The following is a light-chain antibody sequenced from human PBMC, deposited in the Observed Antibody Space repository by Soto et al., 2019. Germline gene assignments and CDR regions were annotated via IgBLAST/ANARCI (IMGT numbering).Light chain of an antibody. CDR1: ISDVGGYNY. Sequence: VLTQPSSVSGSPGQSITISCTGTISDVGGYNYVSWYQQHPGKAPKLMIYEVSNRPSGVSNRFSGSKSGNTASLTISGLQAEDEADYYCSSYTSRRTLVFGTGTKVTV. CDR3: SSYTSRRTLV. CDR2: EVS. V-gene: IGLV2-14*01. J-gene: IGLJ1*01.